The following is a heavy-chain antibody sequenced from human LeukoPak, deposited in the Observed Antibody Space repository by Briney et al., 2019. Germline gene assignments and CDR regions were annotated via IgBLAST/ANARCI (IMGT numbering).Heavy chain of an antibody. J-gene: IGHJ4*02. D-gene: IGHD6-19*01. CDR2: IYHSGST. CDR3: ASTSLEAGTIDY. V-gene: IGHV4-4*02. CDR1: GGSISSSNW. Sequence: SETLSLTCAVSGGSISSSNWWSWVRQPLGKGLEWIGEIYHSGSTNYNPSLESRVTISVDKSKNQFSLKLSSVTAADTAVYYCASTSLEAGTIDYWGQGTLVTVSS.